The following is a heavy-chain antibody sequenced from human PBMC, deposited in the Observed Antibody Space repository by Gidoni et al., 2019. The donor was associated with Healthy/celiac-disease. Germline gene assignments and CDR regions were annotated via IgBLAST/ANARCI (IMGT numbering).Heavy chain of an antibody. CDR2: IKQDGSEK. CDR3: ARRVSTVTSYNWFDP. Sequence: EVQLVESGGGLVQPGGSLRLSCAASGFTFSSYWMSWVRQAPGKGLEWVANIKQDGSEKYYVDSVKGRFTISRDNAKNSLYLQMNSLRAEDTAVYYCARRVSTVTSYNWFDPWGQGTLVTVSS. J-gene: IGHJ5*02. CDR1: GFTFSSYW. V-gene: IGHV3-7*01. D-gene: IGHD4-17*01.